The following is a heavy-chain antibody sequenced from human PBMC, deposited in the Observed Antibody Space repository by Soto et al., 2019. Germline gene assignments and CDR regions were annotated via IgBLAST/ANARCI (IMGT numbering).Heavy chain of an antibody. CDR2: ISWDDGK. CDR3: AHRVLRTVFGLVTTTAIYFDF. D-gene: IGHD3-3*01. J-gene: IGHJ4*02. Sequence: QITLNESGPTVVSPTETLTLTCRFSGFSLTTSGVGVGWIRQSPGKAPEGLALISWDDGKRYSASLKSRLTITKDTFKNQVVLTVSDLDPTDTATYYCAHRVLRTVFGLVTTTAIYFDFWGQGTPVAVSS. CDR1: GFSLTTSGVG. V-gene: IGHV2-5*02.